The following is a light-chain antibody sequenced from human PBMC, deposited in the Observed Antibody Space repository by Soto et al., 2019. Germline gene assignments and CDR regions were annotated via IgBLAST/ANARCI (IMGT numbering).Light chain of an antibody. CDR3: SSYTRNSLYV. Sequence: QPVLTQPASVSGSPGQSITISCTGTSSDIGGYTYVSWYQQHSGKAPKAIIYEVSNRPPGVSNRFSGSKSGNTASLTISGLQAEDEASYFCSSYTRNSLYVFGTGTKLTVL. J-gene: IGLJ1*01. CDR1: SSDIGGYTY. V-gene: IGLV2-14*01. CDR2: EVS.